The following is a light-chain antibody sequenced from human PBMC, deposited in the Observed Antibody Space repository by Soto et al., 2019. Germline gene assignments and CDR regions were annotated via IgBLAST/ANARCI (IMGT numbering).Light chain of an antibody. CDR3: QQSYSTPPYT. CDR1: QYINNY. J-gene: IGKJ2*01. Sequence: DIQMTQSPSSLSTSVGDRVTITCRASQYINNYLNWYQQKPGKAPKLLIFAAYNLQSWVASRFSGSGSGTDFTLTISSLEPEDFATYYCQQSYSTPPYTFGQGTKLDMK. V-gene: IGKV1-39*01. CDR2: AAY.